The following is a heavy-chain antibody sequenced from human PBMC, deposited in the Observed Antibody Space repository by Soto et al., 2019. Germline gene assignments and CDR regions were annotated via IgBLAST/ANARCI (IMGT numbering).Heavy chain of an antibody. J-gene: IGHJ6*02. Sequence: EVQLVESGGGLVQPGGSLRLSCAASGFTFSSYWMSWVRQAPGKGLEWVANIKQDGSEKYYVDSVKGRFTISRDNAKNSLYLQMNSLRGEDTAVYYCARDLEYCTNCVCHHYYGMDVWGQGTTVTVSS. CDR1: GFTFSSYW. D-gene: IGHD2-8*01. CDR3: ARDLEYCTNCVCHHYYGMDV. CDR2: IKQDGSEK. V-gene: IGHV3-7*01.